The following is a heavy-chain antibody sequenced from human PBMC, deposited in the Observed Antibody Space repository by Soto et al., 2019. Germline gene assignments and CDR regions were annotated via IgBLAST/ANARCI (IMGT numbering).Heavy chain of an antibody. CDR2: ISPKSAGT. CDR3: ARTPGYISDWYSFDL. V-gene: IGHV1-2*02. CDR1: GYSFIDYY. Sequence: QVQLVQSGAEVKKPGASVKVSCEASGYSFIDYYIHWERQAPGQGFEWMGRISPKSAGTDYAKKIEDRVTLTWDTTLNTAYMTLSSLKSDHTAVYYCARTPGYISDWYSFDLWGQRTRVTVSS. D-gene: IGHD3-9*01. J-gene: IGHJ4*02.